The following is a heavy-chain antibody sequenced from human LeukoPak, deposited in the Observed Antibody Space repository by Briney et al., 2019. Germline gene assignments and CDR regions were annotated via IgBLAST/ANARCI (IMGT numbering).Heavy chain of an antibody. Sequence: SETLSLTCTVSGGSINYYYWNWIRQPPGKGLEWIGYIHSSGNTRYNPSLRSRVTMSVETSKNQFSLRLTSVTPADTAGYYCARVGRYCSGGSCYGENWFDPWGQGTLVTVSS. D-gene: IGHD2-15*01. CDR3: ARVGRYCSGGSCYGENWFDP. V-gene: IGHV4-59*01. J-gene: IGHJ5*02. CDR2: IHSSGNT. CDR1: GGSINYYY.